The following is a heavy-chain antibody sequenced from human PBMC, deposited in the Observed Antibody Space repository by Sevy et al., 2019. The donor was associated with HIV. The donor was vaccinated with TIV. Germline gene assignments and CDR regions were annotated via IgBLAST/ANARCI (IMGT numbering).Heavy chain of an antibody. V-gene: IGHV4-34*01. CDR3: ARGGAGGVMASGSYYDRKRGYFDY. D-gene: IGHD3-10*01. CDR2: INHSGST. J-gene: IGHJ4*02. CDR1: GGSFSGYY. Sequence: SETLSLTCAVYGGSFSGYYWSWIRQPPGKGLEWIGEINHSGSTNYNPSLKSRVTISVDTSKNQFSLKLSSVTAADTVVYYCARGGAGGVMASGSYYDRKRGYFDYWGQGTLVTVSS.